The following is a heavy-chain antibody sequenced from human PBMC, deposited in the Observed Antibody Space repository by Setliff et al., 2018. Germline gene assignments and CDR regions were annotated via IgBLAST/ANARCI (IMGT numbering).Heavy chain of an antibody. CDR2: IHTSGST. Sequence: SETLSLTCSVSGGSISSGSDYWTWIRQPAGKGLEWIGHIHTSGSTNYNPSLKSRVTISVDTSKNQFSLKLSSVTAADTAVYYCARAISGWYSAFYYYMDVWGKGTTVTVSS. V-gene: IGHV4-61*09. CDR1: GGSISSGSDY. CDR3: ARAISGWYSAFYYYMDV. D-gene: IGHD6-19*01. J-gene: IGHJ6*03.